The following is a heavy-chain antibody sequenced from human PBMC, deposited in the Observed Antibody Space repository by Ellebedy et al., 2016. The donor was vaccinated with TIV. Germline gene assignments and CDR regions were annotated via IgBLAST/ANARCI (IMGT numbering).Heavy chain of an antibody. J-gene: IGHJ4*02. D-gene: IGHD3-22*01. Sequence: GESLKISCAASGFTFSTYSMNWVRQAPGKGLEWVSYISSNSGNIYYADSVKGRFTISRDNAKNSLYLQMSSLRAEDTAVYYCAREFYYDMWGQGTLVTVSS. V-gene: IGHV3-21*05. CDR1: GFTFSTYS. CDR2: ISSNSGNI. CDR3: AREFYYDM.